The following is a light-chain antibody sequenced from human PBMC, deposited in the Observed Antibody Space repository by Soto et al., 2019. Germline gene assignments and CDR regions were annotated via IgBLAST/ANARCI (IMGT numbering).Light chain of an antibody. CDR1: NSNIGSNT. Sequence: QSVLTQPPSASGTPGQKVTISCSGSNSNIGSNTVSWFQQLPGRAPKLLLYNNIYRPPGVPDRFSGSKSGTSVSLAISGLQSEDEADYYCAAWDDSLDGHVVFGGGTQLTAL. CDR2: NNI. J-gene: IGLJ7*02. CDR3: AAWDDSLDGHVV. V-gene: IGLV1-44*01.